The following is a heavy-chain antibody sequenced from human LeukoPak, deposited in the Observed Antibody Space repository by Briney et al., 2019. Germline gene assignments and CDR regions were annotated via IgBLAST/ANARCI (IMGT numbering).Heavy chain of an antibody. CDR1: GDSISRYY. CDR2: IYYSGST. D-gene: IGHD4-23*01. CDR3: ARGSSAPRWFPFDY. V-gene: IGHV4-59*01. Sequence: PSETLSLTCSVSGDSISRYYWSWIRQPPGKGLEWIGYIYYSGSTNYNPSLKSRVIISVDTSKNQFSLKLSSLTAADTAVYYCARGSSAPRWFPFDYWGQGTLVTVSS. J-gene: IGHJ4*02.